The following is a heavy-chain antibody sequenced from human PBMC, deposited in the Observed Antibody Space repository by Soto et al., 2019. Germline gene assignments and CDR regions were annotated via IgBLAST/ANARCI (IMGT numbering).Heavy chain of an antibody. Sequence: GESLKISCKGSGYSFTNYWIAWVRQVPGKGLEWMGIIYPGDSDTKYSPSFQGQVTISADKSISTAYLHWSSLKASDTAMYYCARSHGVDVWGQGTSVTVSS. CDR2: IYPGDSDT. V-gene: IGHV5-51*01. J-gene: IGHJ6*02. CDR3: ARSHGVDV. CDR1: GYSFTNYW.